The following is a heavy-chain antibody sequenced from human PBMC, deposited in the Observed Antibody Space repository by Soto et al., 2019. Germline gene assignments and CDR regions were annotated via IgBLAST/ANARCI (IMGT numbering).Heavy chain of an antibody. V-gene: IGHV4-39*01. CDR1: GGSITTSSYY. CDR2: IYYSGST. Sequence: PSETLSLTCTVSGGSITTSSYYWGWIRQPPGMGVEWIGNIYYSGSTYYNPSLKSRVTISVDTSKNQFSLKLSSVTAADTAVYYCASPSCSSTSCYNFDYWGQGTLVTVS. D-gene: IGHD2-2*02. J-gene: IGHJ4*02. CDR3: ASPSCSSTSCYNFDY.